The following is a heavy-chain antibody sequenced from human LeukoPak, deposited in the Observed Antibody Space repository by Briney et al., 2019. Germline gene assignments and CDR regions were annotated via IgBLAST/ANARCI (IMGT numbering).Heavy chain of an antibody. Sequence: ASVKVSCKASGYTFTSYGISWVRQAPGQGLEWMGWISAYNGNTNYAQKLQGRVTMTTDTSTSTAYMELRSLRSDDTAVYYCARDGAHDYGGNPWPEYFQHWGQGTLVTVSS. V-gene: IGHV1-18*01. CDR3: ARDGAHDYGGNPWPEYFQH. CDR1: GYTFTSYG. CDR2: ISAYNGNT. D-gene: IGHD4-23*01. J-gene: IGHJ1*01.